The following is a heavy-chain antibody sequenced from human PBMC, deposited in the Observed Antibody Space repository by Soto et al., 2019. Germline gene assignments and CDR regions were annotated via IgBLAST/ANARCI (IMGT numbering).Heavy chain of an antibody. Sequence: QVQLVQSGAEVKKPGASVKVSCKASGYTFTSYAMHWVRQAPGQRLEWMGWINAGNGNTKYSQKFQGRVTITRDTSASTAYMELSSLRSEDTAVYYCARGEGCSSTSCYHDWFDPWGQGTLVTVSS. CDR3: ARGEGCSSTSCYHDWFDP. J-gene: IGHJ5*02. V-gene: IGHV1-3*01. CDR1: GYTFTSYA. D-gene: IGHD2-2*01. CDR2: INAGNGNT.